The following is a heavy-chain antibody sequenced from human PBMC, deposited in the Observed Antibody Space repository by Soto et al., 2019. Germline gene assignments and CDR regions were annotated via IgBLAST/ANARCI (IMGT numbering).Heavy chain of an antibody. CDR3: ATGSFTSTGGRIGYHYNAMDV. Sequence: QVQLVQSGAEVKKPGSSVKVSCKSSGGTFSSHSINWVRQAPGQGLEWMGGIIPIFGPANFAKKFQGRVTITADESTTTAYMDLGSLTSEDTAVYYCATGSFTSTGGRIGYHYNAMDVWGQGTTVTVSS. D-gene: IGHD1-1*01. CDR2: IIPIFGPA. V-gene: IGHV1-69*01. CDR1: GGTFSSHS. J-gene: IGHJ6*02.